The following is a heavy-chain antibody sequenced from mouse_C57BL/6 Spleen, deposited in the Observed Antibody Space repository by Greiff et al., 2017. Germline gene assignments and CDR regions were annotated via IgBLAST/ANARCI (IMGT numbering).Heavy chain of an antibody. CDR1: GYAFSSYW. V-gene: IGHV1-80*01. J-gene: IGHJ2*01. Sequence: VQRVESGAELVKPGASVKISCKASGYAFSSYWMNWVKQRPGKGLEWIGQIYPGDGDTNYNGKFKGKATLTADKSSSTAYMQLSSLTSEDSAVYFCARITTVVRYYFDYWGQGTTLTVSS. CDR3: ARITTVVRYYFDY. D-gene: IGHD1-1*01. CDR2: IYPGDGDT.